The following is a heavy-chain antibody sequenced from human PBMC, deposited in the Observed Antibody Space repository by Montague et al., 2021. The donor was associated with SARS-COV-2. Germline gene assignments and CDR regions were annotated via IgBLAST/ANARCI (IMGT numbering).Heavy chain of an antibody. V-gene: IGHV4-34*01. Sequence: SETLSLTCAVHGTSFSGYYWNWIRQPPGKGMEWIGEINHGGSTKYSPSLKSRLTISADTSKNQFSLKLTSVAAADTAVYYCARLRDGVVPSPILGVGPYYWYYYRDVWGRGTTVTVSS. CDR1: GTSFSGYY. D-gene: IGHD3-10*01. CDR2: INHGGST. CDR3: ARLRDGVVPSPILGVGPYYWYYYRDV. J-gene: IGHJ6*03.